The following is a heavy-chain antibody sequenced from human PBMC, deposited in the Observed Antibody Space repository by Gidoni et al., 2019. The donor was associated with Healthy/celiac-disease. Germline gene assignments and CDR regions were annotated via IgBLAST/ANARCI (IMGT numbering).Heavy chain of an antibody. V-gene: IGHV3-9*03. D-gene: IGHD6-19*01. CDR3: AKAQYSSGWWGFDY. CDR2: ISWNSGSI. CDR1: GSTLDDYA. J-gene: IGHJ4*02. Sequence: EVQLAESGGGLLQPGRSLSLSWAASGSTLDDYAMHWVRHAPGKGLEWVSGISWNSGSIGYADSVKGRFTISRDNAKNSLYLQKNSLRAEDMALYYCAKAQYSSGWWGFDYWGQGTLVTVSS.